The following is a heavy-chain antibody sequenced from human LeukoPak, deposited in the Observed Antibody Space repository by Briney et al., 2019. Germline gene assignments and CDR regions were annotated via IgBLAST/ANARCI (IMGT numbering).Heavy chain of an antibody. CDR1: GGSISSSSYH. D-gene: IGHD6-13*01. Sequence: SETLSLTCTVSGGSISSSSYHWGWIRQPPGKGLEWIGSIYYSGSTYYNPSLKSRVTISVDTSKNQFSLKLSSVTAADTAVYYCARHSGYSSSWYYFDYWGQGTLVTVSS. V-gene: IGHV4-39*01. CDR3: ARHSGYSSSWYYFDY. J-gene: IGHJ4*02. CDR2: IYYSGST.